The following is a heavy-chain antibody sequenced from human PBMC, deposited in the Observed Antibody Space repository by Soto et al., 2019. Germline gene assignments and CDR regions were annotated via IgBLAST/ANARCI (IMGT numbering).Heavy chain of an antibody. V-gene: IGHV4-34*01. CDR1: GGSFSGYY. CDR2: INHSGST. D-gene: IGHD3-10*01. Sequence: QVQLQQWGAGLLKPSETLSLTCAVYGGSFSGYYWSWIRQPPGKGLEWIGEINHSGSTNYNPSLKSRVTISVDTSKNQFSLKLSSVTAADTAVYYCAKVRVRGVIITNYGMDVWGQGTTVTVSS. J-gene: IGHJ6*02. CDR3: AKVRVRGVIITNYGMDV.